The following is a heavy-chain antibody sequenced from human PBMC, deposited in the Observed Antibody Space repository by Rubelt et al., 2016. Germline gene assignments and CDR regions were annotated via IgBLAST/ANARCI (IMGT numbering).Heavy chain of an antibody. V-gene: IGHV3-23*04. D-gene: IGHD6-19*01. CDR2: IRVSGCST. J-gene: IGHJ4*02. CDR1: GFTFSSYA. CDR3: SREEEAGTNGY. Sequence: EVQLVESGGGLVRPGGSLRLSCAASGFTFSSYAMSWVRQAPGKGLDWVSAIRVSGCSTYFADSVKCRFTISRDNSKNTLYLQMNSRRAEDTAVYYCSREEEAGTNGYWGQGTLVTVSS.